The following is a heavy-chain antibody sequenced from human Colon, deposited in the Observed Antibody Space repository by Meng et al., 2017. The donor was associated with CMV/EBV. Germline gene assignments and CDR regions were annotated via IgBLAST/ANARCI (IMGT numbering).Heavy chain of an antibody. V-gene: IGHV1-69*10. J-gene: IGHJ4*02. D-gene: IGHD2-15*01. Sequence: SVKVSCKASGYTFTNYYMHWVRQAPGQGLEWMGGINTILGIANYAQKFQGRVTITADKSTSTAYMELSSLRSDDTAVYYCARDCSHTTCPPTDGYWGQGTLVTVSS. CDR3: ARDCSHTTCPPTDGY. CDR2: INTILGIA. CDR1: GYTFTNYY.